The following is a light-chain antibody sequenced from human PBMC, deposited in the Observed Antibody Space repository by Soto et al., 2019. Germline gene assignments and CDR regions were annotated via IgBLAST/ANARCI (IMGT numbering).Light chain of an antibody. CDR3: QQYNNWPPT. CDR1: QSVSSRY. Sequence: EIVLTQSPGTLSLSPGERATLSCGSSQSVSSRYLAWYQQNPGQPPRLLISGASTRATGIPARFSGSGSGTEFTLTISSLQSEDFAVYYCQQYNNWPPTFGQGTKVDIK. V-gene: IGKV3-15*01. CDR2: GAS. J-gene: IGKJ1*01.